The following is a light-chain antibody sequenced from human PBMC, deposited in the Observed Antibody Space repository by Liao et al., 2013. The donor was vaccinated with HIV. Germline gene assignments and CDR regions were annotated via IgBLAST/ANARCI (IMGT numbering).Light chain of an antibody. V-gene: IGLV3-1*01. CDR1: TLGDKY. Sequence: SYELTQPPSVSVSPGQTASITCSGDTLGDKYACWYQQRPGQSPVLVISEDDKRPSGIPERFSGSNSGNTATLTISGAQAMDEGDYYCQAWDRGMGVFGTGTKVTVL. CDR2: EDD. CDR3: QAWDRGMGV. J-gene: IGLJ1*01.